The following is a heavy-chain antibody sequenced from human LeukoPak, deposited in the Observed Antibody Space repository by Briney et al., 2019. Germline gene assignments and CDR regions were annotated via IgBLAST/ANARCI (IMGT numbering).Heavy chain of an antibody. V-gene: IGHV3-48*04. CDR3: ARLIYSYGSWFDP. J-gene: IGHJ5*02. D-gene: IGHD5-18*01. CDR1: GFTFSSYS. Sequence: GGSLRPSCAASGFTFSSYSMNWIRQAPGEGLEWVSYISSSGSTIYSADSVKGRFTISRDNAKNSLYLQMNSLRAEDTAVYYCARLIYSYGSWFDPWGQGTLVTVSS. CDR2: ISSSGSTI.